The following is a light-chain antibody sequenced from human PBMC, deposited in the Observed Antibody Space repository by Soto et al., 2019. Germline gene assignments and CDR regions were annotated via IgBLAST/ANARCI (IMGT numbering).Light chain of an antibody. CDR2: GAS. CDR1: QSLSSIY. Sequence: EIVLTQSPGTLSLSPGQGATLSCRASQSLSSIYLAWYQQKPGQAPRLLIYGASSRATGIPDRFSGSGSGTEFTLTISSLQSEDFAVYYCQQQSNWPRAFGQGTKVDIK. J-gene: IGKJ1*01. V-gene: IGKV3-20*01. CDR3: QQQSNWPRA.